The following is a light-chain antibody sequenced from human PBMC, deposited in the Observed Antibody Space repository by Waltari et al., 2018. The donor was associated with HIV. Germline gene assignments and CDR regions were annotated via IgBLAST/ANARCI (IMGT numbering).Light chain of an antibody. J-gene: IGLJ3*02. Sequence: QSVLTPPPSVSGAPGQRVTISCTRNSFNIGAGYDVHWYQQFPGTAPQLLIHGNTNRPSGVPDRFSGSKSDTSASLAITGLEAEDEADYYCQSYDRSLTGWVFGGGTKLTVL. CDR3: QSYDRSLTGWV. CDR2: GNT. V-gene: IGLV1-40*01. CDR1: SFNIGAGYD.